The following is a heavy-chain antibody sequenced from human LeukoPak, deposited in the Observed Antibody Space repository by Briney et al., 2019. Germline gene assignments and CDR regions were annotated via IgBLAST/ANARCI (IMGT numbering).Heavy chain of an antibody. V-gene: IGHV3-66*01. CDR1: GFTVSSNY. CDR2: IYSGGST. Sequence: GGSLRLSCAASGFTVSSNYLSWVRHAPGNGLEWVSTIYSGGSTYYADSVTGRLTISRDNSKNTLYLQMNSLRAEDTAVYYCARDGAVLTGYYDYWGQGTLVTVSP. CDR3: ARDGAVLTGYYDY. J-gene: IGHJ4*02. D-gene: IGHD3-9*01.